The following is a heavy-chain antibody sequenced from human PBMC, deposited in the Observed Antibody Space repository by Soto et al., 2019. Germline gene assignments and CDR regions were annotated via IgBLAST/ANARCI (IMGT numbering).Heavy chain of an antibody. CDR3: ARDLPTVTTSPHYYGMDV. D-gene: IGHD4-4*01. J-gene: IGHJ6*02. CDR2: MNPNSGNT. Sequence: QVQLVQSGAEVKKPGASVKVSCKASGYTFTSYDINWVRQATGQGLEWMGWMNPNSGNTGYAQKFQGRVTMTRNTSRSTAYMELSSLRSEDTAVYYCARDLPTVTTSPHYYGMDVWGQGTTVTVSS. V-gene: IGHV1-8*01. CDR1: GYTFTSYD.